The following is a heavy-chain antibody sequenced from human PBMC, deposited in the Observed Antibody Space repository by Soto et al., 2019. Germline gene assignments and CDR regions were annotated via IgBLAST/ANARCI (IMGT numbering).Heavy chain of an antibody. CDR1: GFTFSSYS. CDR2: ISSSSSTI. J-gene: IGHJ4*02. D-gene: IGHD3-9*01. V-gene: IGHV3-48*01. Sequence: GGSLRLSCAASGFTFSSYSMNWVRQAPGKGLEWVSYISSSSSTIYYADSVKGRFTIARDNAKNSLYLQMNSLRAEDTAVYYCARDGGDDILTATASYFDYWGQGTLVTVSS. CDR3: ARDGGDDILTATASYFDY.